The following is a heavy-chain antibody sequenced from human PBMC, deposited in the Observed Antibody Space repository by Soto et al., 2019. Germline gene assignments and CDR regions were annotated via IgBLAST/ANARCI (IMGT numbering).Heavy chain of an antibody. CDR2: IEYDGNNK. V-gene: IGHV3-33*01. J-gene: IGHJ6*02. D-gene: IGHD6-13*01. Sequence: QVQLEESGGGVVQPGRSLRLSCAASGFTFKNYGMEWVRQAPGTGLEWVAVIEYDGNNKYYADSVKGRCTISRDNSQHMLYLQIHSLRVEDTAVYYCASDRQHPRLLYGIDVLGQGTTVTVS. CDR1: GFTFKNYG. CDR3: ASDRQHPRLLYGIDV.